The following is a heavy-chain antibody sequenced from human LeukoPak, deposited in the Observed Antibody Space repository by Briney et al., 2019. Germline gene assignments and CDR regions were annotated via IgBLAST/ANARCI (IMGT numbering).Heavy chain of an antibody. J-gene: IGHJ4*02. Sequence: GGSLRLSCAASGFTFSSYGMHWVRQAPGKGLEWVAFIRYDGSNKYYADSVKGRFTISRDNSKNTLYLQMNSPRAEDTAVYYCAKVAVVVPAAIDYFDYWGQGTLVTVSS. V-gene: IGHV3-30*02. CDR1: GFTFSSYG. D-gene: IGHD2-2*02. CDR2: IRYDGSNK. CDR3: AKVAVVVPAAIDYFDY.